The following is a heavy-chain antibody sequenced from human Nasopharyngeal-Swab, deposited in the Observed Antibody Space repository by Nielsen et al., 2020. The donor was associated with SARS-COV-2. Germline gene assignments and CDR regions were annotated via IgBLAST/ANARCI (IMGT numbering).Heavy chain of an antibody. CDR2: IYYSGST. V-gene: IGHV4-39*07. Sequence: RQAPGKGLEWIGSIYYSGSTYYNPSLKSRVTISVDTSKNQFSLKLSSVTAADTAVYYCARDSFYGMDVWGQGTTVTVSS. CDR3: ARDSFYGMDV. J-gene: IGHJ6*02.